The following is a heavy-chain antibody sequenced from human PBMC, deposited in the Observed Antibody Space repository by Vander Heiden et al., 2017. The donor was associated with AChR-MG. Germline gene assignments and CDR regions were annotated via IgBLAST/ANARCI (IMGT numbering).Heavy chain of an antibody. CDR2: INHSGST. CDR1: GGSFGGYY. CDR3: ASRGYCSSTSCRRDY. D-gene: IGHD2-2*01. Sequence: QVQLQQWGAGLLKPSETLSLTCAVYGGSFGGYYWSWIRQPPGKGLEWIGEINHSGSTNYNPSLKSRVTISVDTSKNQFSLKLSSVTAADTAVYYCASRGYCSSTSCRRDYWGQGTLVTVSS. V-gene: IGHV4-34*01. J-gene: IGHJ4*02.